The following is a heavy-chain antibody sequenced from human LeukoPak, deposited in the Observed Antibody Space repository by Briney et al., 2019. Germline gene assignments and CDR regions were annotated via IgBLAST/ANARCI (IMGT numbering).Heavy chain of an antibody. CDR3: ARDQTRPIMYMDI. J-gene: IGHJ6*02. Sequence: SETLSLTCTLSGGSLNNYYWSWIRQPPGKGLEWIGYIYYSGSTNYNPSLKSRVTISVDTSKNQFSLRLNSVTAADTAIYYCARDQTRPIMYMDIWGQGTTVTVSS. CDR2: IYYSGST. V-gene: IGHV4-59*01. D-gene: IGHD3-16*01. CDR1: GGSLNNYY.